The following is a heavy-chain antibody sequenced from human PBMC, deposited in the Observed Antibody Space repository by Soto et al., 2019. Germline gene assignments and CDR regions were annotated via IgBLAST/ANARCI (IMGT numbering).Heavy chain of an antibody. D-gene: IGHD4-4*01. Sequence: QVQLVESGGGVVQPGRSLRLSCAASGFTFSSFAMHWVRQAPGKGLEWVAVISYDGSNKYYADSVKGRFTISRDNSKNTLYLQMNSLRAEDTAVYYCARVGGGGDYSNYARYYYYGMDIWGQGTTVTVSS. CDR3: ARVGGGGDYSNYARYYYYGMDI. CDR1: GFTFSSFA. J-gene: IGHJ6*02. V-gene: IGHV3-30-3*01. CDR2: ISYDGSNK.